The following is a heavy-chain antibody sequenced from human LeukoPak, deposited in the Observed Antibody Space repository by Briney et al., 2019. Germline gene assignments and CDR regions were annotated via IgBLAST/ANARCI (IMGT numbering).Heavy chain of an antibody. Sequence: PSETLSLTCAVYGGSFSGYYWSWIRQPPGKGLEWIGEINHSGSTNYNPSLKSRVTISVDTSKNQLSLKLSSVTAADTAVYYCARGYSSGWYPLLDYWGQGTLVTVSS. CDR1: GGSFSGYY. J-gene: IGHJ4*02. V-gene: IGHV4-34*01. CDR2: INHSGST. D-gene: IGHD6-19*01. CDR3: ARGYSSGWYPLLDY.